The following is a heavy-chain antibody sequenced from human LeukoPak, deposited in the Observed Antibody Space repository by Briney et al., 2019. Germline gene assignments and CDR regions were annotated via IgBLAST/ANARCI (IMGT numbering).Heavy chain of an antibody. CDR2: LYSDGTT. J-gene: IGHJ4*02. Sequence: GGSLRLSCAASGLIVSSNYMGWVRQAPGKGLEWVSVLYSDGTTYYADSVKGRFTISRDNSKNTLYLQMNNLRAEDTAVYYCARAAYDSNGFTANHDYWGQGTLVTVSS. V-gene: IGHV3-53*01. D-gene: IGHD3-22*01. CDR3: ARAAYDSNGFTANHDY. CDR1: GLIVSSNY.